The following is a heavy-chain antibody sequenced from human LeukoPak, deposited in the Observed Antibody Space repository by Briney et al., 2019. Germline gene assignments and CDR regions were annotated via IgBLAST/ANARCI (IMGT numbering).Heavy chain of an antibody. CDR3: ARESGGVSFDY. CDR1: GFTFSSYS. V-gene: IGHV3-48*01. J-gene: IGHJ4*02. D-gene: IGHD3-10*01. CDR2: ISSSSSTI. Sequence: GGSLRLSCAASGFTFSSYSMNWVRQAPGKGLEWVSYISSSSSTIYYADSVKGRFTISRDNAKNSLYLQMNSLRAEDTAVYYCARESGGVSFDYWGQGTLVTVSS.